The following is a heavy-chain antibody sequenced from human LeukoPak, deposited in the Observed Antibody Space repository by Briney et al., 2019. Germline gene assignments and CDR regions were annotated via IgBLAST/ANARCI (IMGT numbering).Heavy chain of an antibody. CDR2: IYSGGST. J-gene: IGHJ3*02. CDR3: ARLQTEYAFDI. V-gene: IGHV3-53*01. Sequence: PGGSLRLSCAASGFTVSSNYMSWVRQAPGKGLEWVSVIYSGGSTYYADSVKGRFTISRDNSKNTLYLQMNSLRAEDTAVYYCARLQTEYAFDIWGQGTMVTVSS. CDR1: GFTVSSNY.